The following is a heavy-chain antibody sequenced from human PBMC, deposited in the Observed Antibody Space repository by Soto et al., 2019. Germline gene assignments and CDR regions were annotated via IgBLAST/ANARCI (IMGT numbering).Heavy chain of an antibody. J-gene: IGHJ4*02. Sequence: GESLKISCKGSGYSFSNYWIGWVRQMPGKGLEWMGIIYPGDSDTRYSPSFQGQVTISADKSINTAYLQWSSLKASDTAMYYCARDDCSGTTCYEFDYWGQGTQVTVSS. CDR2: IYPGDSDT. CDR3: ARDDCSGTTCYEFDY. V-gene: IGHV5-51*01. CDR1: GYSFSNYW. D-gene: IGHD2-2*01.